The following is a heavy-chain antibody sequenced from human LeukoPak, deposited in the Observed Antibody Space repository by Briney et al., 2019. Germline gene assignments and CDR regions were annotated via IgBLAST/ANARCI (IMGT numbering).Heavy chain of an antibody. CDR2: IYYSGST. V-gene: IGHV4-28*06. J-gene: IGHJ5*02. D-gene: IGHD3-3*01. CDR3: ARGAYYDFWSGPGALDP. CDR1: GYSISSSNW. Sequence: PSDTLSLTCAVSGYSISSSNWWGWIRQPPGKGLEWIGYIYYSGSTNYNPSLKSRVTMSVDTSKNQFSLKLSSVTALDTAVYYCARGAYYDFWSGPGALDPWGQGTLVTVSS.